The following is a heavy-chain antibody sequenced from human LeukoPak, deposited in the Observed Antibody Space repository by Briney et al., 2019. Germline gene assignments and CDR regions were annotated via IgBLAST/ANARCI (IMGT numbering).Heavy chain of an antibody. V-gene: IGHV4-34*01. J-gene: IGHJ4*02. D-gene: IGHD3-22*01. CDR3: AREMHEPSDYYDSSGYYYYFDY. Sequence: SSETLSLTCAVYGGSFSGYYWSWIRQPPGKGLEWIGEINHSGSTNYNPSLKSRVTISVDTSKNQFSLKLSPVTAAGTAVYYCAREMHEPSDYYDSSGYYYYFDYWGQGTLVTVSS. CDR2: INHSGST. CDR1: GGSFSGYY.